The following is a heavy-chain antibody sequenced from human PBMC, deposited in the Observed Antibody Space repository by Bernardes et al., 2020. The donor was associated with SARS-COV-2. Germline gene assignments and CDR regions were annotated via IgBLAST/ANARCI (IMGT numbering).Heavy chain of an antibody. D-gene: IGHD3-3*01. CDR3: AKGGPAGTIFGVVIIEDAFDI. Sequence: GSLRLSCAASGFTFSSYAMSWVRQAPGKGLEWVSAISGSGGSTYYADSVKGRFTISRDNSKNTLYLQMNSLRAEDTAVYYCAKGGPAGTIFGVVIIEDAFDIWGQGTIVTVSS. V-gene: IGHV3-23*01. J-gene: IGHJ3*02. CDR2: ISGSGGST. CDR1: GFTFSSYA.